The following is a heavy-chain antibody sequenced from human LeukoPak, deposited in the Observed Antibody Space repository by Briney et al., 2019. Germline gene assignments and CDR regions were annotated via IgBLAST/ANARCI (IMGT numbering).Heavy chain of an antibody. Sequence: SGGSLRLSCAASGFTFSSYAMHWVRQAPGKGLEWVAVISYDGSNKYYADSVKGRFTISRDNSKNTLYLQMNSLRAEDTAVYYCAKDRYPGPRVYSRQAGLDPWGQGTLVTVSS. CDR3: AKDRYPGPRVYSRQAGLDP. D-gene: IGHD5-12*01. J-gene: IGHJ5*02. CDR2: ISYDGSNK. CDR1: GFTFSSYA. V-gene: IGHV3-30*04.